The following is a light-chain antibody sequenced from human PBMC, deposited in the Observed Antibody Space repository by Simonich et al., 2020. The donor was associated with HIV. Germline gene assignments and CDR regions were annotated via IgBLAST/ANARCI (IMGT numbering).Light chain of an antibody. J-gene: IGKJ5*01. V-gene: IGKV3-20*01. CDR2: GAS. Sequence: EIVLTQSPGTLSLSPGERATLSCRASQSLSSNYLAWYQQKPGLAPRLLIYGASSRITCIPDRFSGSGSGTDFTLTISRLEPEDFAVYYCQQFGNSPPSITFGQGTRLEIK. CDR3: QQFGNSPPSIT. CDR1: QSLSSNY.